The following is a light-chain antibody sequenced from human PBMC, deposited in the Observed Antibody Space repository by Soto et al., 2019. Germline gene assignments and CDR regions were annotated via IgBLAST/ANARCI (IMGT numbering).Light chain of an antibody. Sequence: EIVMTQSPVTLSVSPGERVTLSCRASHGVYSKLAWYQQKAGQAPRLLIYAASTRATGLPARFSGSGSGTEFTLTISSLQSEDFAIYYCQHYANWPLTFGXGTKVDIK. J-gene: IGKJ4*01. CDR1: HGVYSK. CDR3: QHYANWPLT. CDR2: AAS. V-gene: IGKV3-15*01.